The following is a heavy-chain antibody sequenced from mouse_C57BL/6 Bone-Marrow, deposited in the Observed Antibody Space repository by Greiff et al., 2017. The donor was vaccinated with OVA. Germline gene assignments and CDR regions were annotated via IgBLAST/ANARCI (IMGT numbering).Heavy chain of an antibody. J-gene: IGHJ3*01. Sequence: QVQLQQPGAELVKPGASVKMSCKASGYTFPSYWLTWVKQRPGQGLEWIGDIYPGSGSPNYNEKFKSKATLTVDTSSSTAYMQLSSLTSADSAVYYCAKVAAQATAWFAYWGQGTLVTVAA. CDR1: GYTFPSYW. D-gene: IGHD3-2*02. CDR3: AKVAAQATAWFAY. CDR2: IYPGSGSP. V-gene: IGHV1-55*01.